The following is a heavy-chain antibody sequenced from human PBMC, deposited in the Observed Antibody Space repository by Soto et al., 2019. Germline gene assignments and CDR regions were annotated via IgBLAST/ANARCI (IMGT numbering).Heavy chain of an antibody. CDR3: ARHSTGLDV. J-gene: IGHJ6*04. D-gene: IGHD3-9*01. CDR2: IHYSGST. Sequence: SETLSLTCTVSGGSISSDYWSWIRQPPGKGLEYIGYIHYSGSTNYNRSLKSRVTISLDTSKNQFSLKLSSVTAADTAVYYCARHSTGLDVWGKGTTVTVSS. V-gene: IGHV4-59*08. CDR1: GGSISSDY.